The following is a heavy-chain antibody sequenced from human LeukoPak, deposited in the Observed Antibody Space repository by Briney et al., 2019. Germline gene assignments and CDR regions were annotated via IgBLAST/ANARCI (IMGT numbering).Heavy chain of an antibody. CDR3: ARDAYYYDSSGYVAYFVY. CDR1: GFTFSSYS. CDR2: ISSSSSTI. V-gene: IGHV3-48*01. D-gene: IGHD3-22*01. Sequence: PGGSLRLSCAASGFTFSSYSMNWVRQAPGKGLEWVSYISSSSSTIYYADSVKGRFTISRDNAKNSLYLQMNSLRAEDTAVYYCARDAYYYDSSGYVAYFVYWGQGTLVTVSS. J-gene: IGHJ4*02.